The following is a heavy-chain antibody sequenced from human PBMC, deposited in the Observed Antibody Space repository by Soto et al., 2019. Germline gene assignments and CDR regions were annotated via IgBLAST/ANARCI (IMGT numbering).Heavy chain of an antibody. CDR1: GFTFSSYS. CDR2: ISSSSSYI. V-gene: IGHV3-21*01. D-gene: IGHD6-6*01. Sequence: GGSLRLSCAASGFTFSSYSMNWVRQAPGKGLEWVSSISSSSSYIYYADSVQGRFTISRDNAKTSLYLQMKSQRAEDTAVYYCAREGHLVRVYYYGMDVWGQGTTVTVAS. CDR3: AREGHLVRVYYYGMDV. J-gene: IGHJ6*01.